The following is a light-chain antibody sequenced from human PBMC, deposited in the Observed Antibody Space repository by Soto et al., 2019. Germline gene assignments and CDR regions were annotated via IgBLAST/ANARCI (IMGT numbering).Light chain of an antibody. CDR1: SSDIGAGYD. J-gene: IGLJ1*01. CDR3: QSYDSSLSGYV. CDR2: GNS. V-gene: IGLV1-40*01. Sequence: QSVLTQPPSVSLAPGQRVTISCTGSSSDIGAGYDVHWYQQLPGTVPKLLIYGNSNRPSGVPDRFSGSKSGTSASLAITGLQAEDEADYYCQSYDSSLSGYVFGTGTKVTVL.